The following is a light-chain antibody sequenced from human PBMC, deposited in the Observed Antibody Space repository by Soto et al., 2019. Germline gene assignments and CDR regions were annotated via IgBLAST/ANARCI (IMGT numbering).Light chain of an antibody. CDR3: MQALQSLT. V-gene: IGKV2-28*01. CDR2: FGS. CDR1: QSLLYNNTYNY. J-gene: IGKJ5*01. Sequence: EIVMTQSPLTLPVTPGEPASISCRSSQSLLYNNTYNYLDWYVQKPGQSPQLLIYFGSNRAPGVPDTFSGSGSGTDFTLKINRVEAEDVGTYYCMQALQSLTFGQGTRLEIQ.